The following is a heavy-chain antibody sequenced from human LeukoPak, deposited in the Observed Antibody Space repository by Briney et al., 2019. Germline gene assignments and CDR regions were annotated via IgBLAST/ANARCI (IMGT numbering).Heavy chain of an antibody. Sequence: SETLSLTCTVSGGSISSYYWSRIRQPPGKGLEWIGYIYYSGSTNYNPSLKSRVTISVDTSKNQFSLKLSSVTAADTAVYYCARGEDYDSSGYYDWYFDLWGRGTLVTVSS. CDR3: ARGEDYDSSGYYDWYFDL. V-gene: IGHV4-59*01. CDR1: GGSISSYY. J-gene: IGHJ2*01. CDR2: IYYSGST. D-gene: IGHD3-22*01.